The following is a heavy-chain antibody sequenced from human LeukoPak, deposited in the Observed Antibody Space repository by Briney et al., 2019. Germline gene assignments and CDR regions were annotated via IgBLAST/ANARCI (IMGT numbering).Heavy chain of an antibody. CDR2: IRNKANGGTT. V-gene: IGHV3-49*04. CDR3: SRFYSSGWASGAFDI. J-gene: IGHJ3*02. CDR1: GFTFSDYA. Sequence: GGSLRLSCTTSGFTFSDYAVSWVRQAPGKGLEGMGFIRNKANGGTTEYAASVKGRFTISRDDSKTIAHLQMSSLKTEDTAVYYCSRFYSSGWASGAFDIWGQGTMVTVSS. D-gene: IGHD3-22*01.